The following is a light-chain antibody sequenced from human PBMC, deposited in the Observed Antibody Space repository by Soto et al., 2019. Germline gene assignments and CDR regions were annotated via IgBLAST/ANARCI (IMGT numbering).Light chain of an antibody. CDR2: TAS. CDR1: QGISSW. V-gene: IGKV1-12*01. J-gene: IGKJ3*01. Sequence: DIQMTQSPSSVSASVGDTVTITCRASQGISSWLAWYQQKPGRAPKLLIYTASSLQGGAPSRFTGSGSGTDFTLTITSLQPDDIATYYCQQLNSYPLTFGPGTKV. CDR3: QQLNSYPLT.